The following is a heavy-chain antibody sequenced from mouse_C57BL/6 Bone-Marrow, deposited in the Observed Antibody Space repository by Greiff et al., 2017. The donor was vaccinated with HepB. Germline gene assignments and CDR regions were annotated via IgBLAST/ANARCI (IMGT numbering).Heavy chain of an antibody. CDR2: ISSGSSTI. D-gene: IGHD2-1*01. J-gene: IGHJ3*01. CDR1: GFTFSDYG. Sequence: DVHLVESGGGLVKPGGSLKLSCAASGFTFSDYGMHWVRQAPEKGLEWVAYISSGSSTIYYADTVKGRFTISRDNAKNTLFLQMTSLRTEDTAMYYCARWLYGNPGAYGGRGKRITLSA. V-gene: IGHV5-17*01. CDR3: ARWLYGNPGAY.